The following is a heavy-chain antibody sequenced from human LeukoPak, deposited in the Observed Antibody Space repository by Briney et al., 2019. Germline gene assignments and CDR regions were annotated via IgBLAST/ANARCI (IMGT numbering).Heavy chain of an antibody. CDR3: ARHRGPSYGSGSYYPNWFDP. V-gene: IGHV4-39*01. CDR2: IYYSGST. J-gene: IGHJ5*02. D-gene: IGHD3-10*01. CDR1: GGSISSSSYY. Sequence: SETLSLTCTVSGGSISSSSYYWGWIRQPPGKGLEWIGSIYYSGSTYYNPSLKSRVTISVDTSKNQFSLKLSSVTAAGTAVYYCARHRGPSYGSGSYYPNWFDPWGQGTLVTVSS.